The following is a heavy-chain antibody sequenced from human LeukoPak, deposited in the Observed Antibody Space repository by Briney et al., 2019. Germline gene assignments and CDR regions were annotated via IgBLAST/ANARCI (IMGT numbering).Heavy chain of an antibody. CDR3: QLVGPPNFDY. Sequence: TGGSLRLSCAASGFTVSSNYMSCVRQAPGKGLEWVSVIYSGGSTYYADSVEGRFTISRDNSKNTLYLQMNSLRAEDTAVYYCQLVGPPNFDYWGQGTLVTVSS. D-gene: IGHD6-13*01. V-gene: IGHV3-53*01. CDR1: GFTVSSNY. J-gene: IGHJ4*02. CDR2: IYSGGST.